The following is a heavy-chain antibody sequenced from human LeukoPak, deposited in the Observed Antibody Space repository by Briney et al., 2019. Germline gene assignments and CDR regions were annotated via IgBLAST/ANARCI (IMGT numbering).Heavy chain of an antibody. CDR1: GFTFSSYW. CDR3: LVIASAGTGY. V-gene: IGHV3-7*01. CDR2: IKQEGSEK. Sequence: PGGPLRLSCAASGFTFSSYWMSWVRQATGKGLEWVANIKQEGSEKYYVDSVKGRFTISRDNAKNSLFLQMNSLRAEDTAVYYCLVIASAGTGYWGQGTLVTVSS. J-gene: IGHJ4*02. D-gene: IGHD6-13*01.